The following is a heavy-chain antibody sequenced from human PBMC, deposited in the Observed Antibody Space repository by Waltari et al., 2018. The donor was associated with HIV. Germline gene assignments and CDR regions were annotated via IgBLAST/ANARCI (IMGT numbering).Heavy chain of an antibody. V-gene: IGHV4-61*02. J-gene: IGHJ2*01. CDR2: VYTSGST. Sequence: QVQLQESGPGLVKPSQTLSLTCTVSSGSITSGNYYWSWIRQPAGKGLEWIGRVYTSGSTNYNPSLKNRVTISIDTSRNQFSLRLSSVAAADTAVYYCARALDYYESGSFPFWFFDVWGRGTLVTVSS. CDR1: SGSITSGNYY. CDR3: ARALDYYESGSFPFWFFDV. D-gene: IGHD3-10*01.